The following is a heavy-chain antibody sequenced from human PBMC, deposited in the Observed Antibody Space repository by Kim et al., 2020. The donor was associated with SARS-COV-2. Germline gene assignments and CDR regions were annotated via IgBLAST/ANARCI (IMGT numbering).Heavy chain of an antibody. D-gene: IGHD5-12*01. V-gene: IGHV4-59*09. Sequence: PSLKSRVPISVDTSTNQFSLKLNSVTAADTAVYYCARGVGSGYYFAAFDIWGQGTMVTVSS. J-gene: IGHJ3*02. CDR3: ARGVGSGYYFAAFDI.